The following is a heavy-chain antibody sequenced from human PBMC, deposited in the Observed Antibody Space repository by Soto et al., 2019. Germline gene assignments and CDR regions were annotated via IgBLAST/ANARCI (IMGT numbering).Heavy chain of an antibody. Sequence: EVQLVESGGGLVQPGRSLRLSCAASGFTFDDYAMHWVRQAPGKGLEWVSGISWNSGSIGYADSVKGRFTISRDNAKNSLYLQMNSLRAEDTALYYCAKDRRGAYYYGMDVWGQGTTVTVSS. D-gene: IGHD5-12*01. CDR3: AKDRRGAYYYGMDV. CDR2: ISWNSGSI. V-gene: IGHV3-9*01. J-gene: IGHJ6*02. CDR1: GFTFDDYA.